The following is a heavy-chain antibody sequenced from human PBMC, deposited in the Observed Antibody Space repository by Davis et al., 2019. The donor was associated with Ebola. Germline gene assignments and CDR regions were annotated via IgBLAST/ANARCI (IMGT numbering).Heavy chain of an antibody. CDR2: ISAYNGNT. J-gene: IGHJ5*02. Sequence: ASVKVSCKASGYTFTSYYMHWVRQAPGQGLEWMGWISAYNGNTNYAQKLQGRVTMTTDTSTSTAYMELRSLRSDDTAVYYCARGITMIEVGWFDPWGQGTLVTVSS. CDR3: ARGITMIEVGWFDP. V-gene: IGHV1-18*04. D-gene: IGHD3-22*01. CDR1: GYTFTSYY.